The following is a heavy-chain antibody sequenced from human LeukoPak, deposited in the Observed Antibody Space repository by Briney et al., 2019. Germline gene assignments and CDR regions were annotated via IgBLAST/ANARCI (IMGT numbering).Heavy chain of an antibody. V-gene: IGHV1-69*05. CDR1: GGTFSSYA. CDR2: IIPIFGTA. Sequence: ASVKVSCKASGGTFSSYAISWVRQAPGQGLEWMGGIIPIFGTANYAQKLQGRVTMTTDTSTSTAYMELRSLRSDDTAVYYCARSHCSSTSCYLFYYYYYMDVWGKGTTVTVSS. CDR3: ARSHCSSTSCYLFYYYYYMDV. J-gene: IGHJ6*03. D-gene: IGHD2-2*01.